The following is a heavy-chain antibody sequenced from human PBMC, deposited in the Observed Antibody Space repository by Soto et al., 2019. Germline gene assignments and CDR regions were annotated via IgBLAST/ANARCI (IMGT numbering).Heavy chain of an antibody. Sequence: QVQLVQSGAEVKKPGSSVKVSCKASGGSFSTYGINWVRLAPGQGLEWMGGIIPKFGTTNYAQKFRGRVTXTXXESTNTAYMELNYLRSEDTAVYCCARELDPYYGGNSLSLDYWGQGTLVTVSS. CDR1: GGSFSTYG. V-gene: IGHV1-69*13. CDR2: IIPKFGTT. D-gene: IGHD4-17*01. J-gene: IGHJ4*02. CDR3: ARELDPYYGGNSLSLDY.